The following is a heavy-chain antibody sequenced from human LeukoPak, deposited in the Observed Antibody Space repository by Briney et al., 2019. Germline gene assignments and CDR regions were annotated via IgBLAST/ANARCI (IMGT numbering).Heavy chain of an antibody. D-gene: IGHD4-23*01. CDR1: GGSISSGGYS. CDR3: ARGDYGGNSAQAFDI. CDR2: IYHSGST. J-gene: IGHJ3*02. V-gene: IGHV4-30-2*01. Sequence: SQTLSLTCAVFGGSISSGGYSWSWIRQPPGKGLEWIGYIYHSGSTYYNPSLKSRVTISVDRSKNQFSLKLSSVTAADTAVYYCARGDYGGNSAQAFDIWGQGTMVTVSS.